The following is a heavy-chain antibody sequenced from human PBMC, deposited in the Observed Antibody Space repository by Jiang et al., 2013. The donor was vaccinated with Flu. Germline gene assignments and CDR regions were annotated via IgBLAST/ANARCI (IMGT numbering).Heavy chain of an antibody. V-gene: IGHV2-70*01. CDR1: GFSLTTTGVG. CDR3: ARNNYGDYGGYGLDV. J-gene: IGHJ6*02. D-gene: IGHD4-17*01. CDR2: IYWDDDK. Sequence: KPTQTLTLTCTFSGFSLTTTGVGVGWIRQPPGKALEWLALIYWDDDKYYRTSLKTRLTISKDTSKNQVVLTMTNMDPVDTATYYCARNNYGDYGGYGLDVWGQGTTVTVSS.